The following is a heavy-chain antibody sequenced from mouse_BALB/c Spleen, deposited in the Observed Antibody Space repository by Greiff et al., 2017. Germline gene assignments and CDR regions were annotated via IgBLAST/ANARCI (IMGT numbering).Heavy chain of an antibody. CDR2: ISYDGSN. D-gene: IGHD2-10*02. CDR3: ARGEYGNYGFDY. CDR1: GYSITSGYY. J-gene: IGHJ2*01. Sequence: EVQLVESGPGLVKPSQSLSLTCSVTGYSITSGYYWNWIRQFPGNKLEWMGYISYDGSNNYNPSLKNRISITRDTSKNQFFLKLNSVTTEDTATYYCARGEYGNYGFDYWGQGTTLTVSS. V-gene: IGHV3-6*02.